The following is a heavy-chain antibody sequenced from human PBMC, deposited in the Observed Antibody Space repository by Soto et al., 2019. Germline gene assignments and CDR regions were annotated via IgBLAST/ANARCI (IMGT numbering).Heavy chain of an antibody. Sequence: RGSLRLSCAASGFTFTRYSMNWVRQAPGKGLEWVASISSTTNYIYYGESLKGRLTISRDNAKNSMYLQMNTLRAEDTAVYYCARESEDLSSNLDYWGQGTLVTVSS. CDR3: ARESEDLSSNLDY. J-gene: IGHJ4*02. V-gene: IGHV3-21*06. CDR1: GFTFTRYS. CDR2: ISSTTNYI.